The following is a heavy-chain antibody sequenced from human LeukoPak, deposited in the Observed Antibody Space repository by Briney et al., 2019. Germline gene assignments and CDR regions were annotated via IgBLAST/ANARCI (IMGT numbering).Heavy chain of an antibody. CDR3: XXDVWEEGTPFDY. Sequence: GGSLRLSCEASGFIFSNYAMSWVRHSPEKGLEWVSIISASGYDTFYADSAKGRFTISRDRSKSTLYLHMDSLRDDDTAIYYCXXDVWEEGTPFDYWGQGILVTVSS. CDR2: ISASGYDT. J-gene: IGHJ4*02. CDR1: GFIFSNYA. V-gene: IGHV3-23*01. D-gene: IGHD3-16*01.